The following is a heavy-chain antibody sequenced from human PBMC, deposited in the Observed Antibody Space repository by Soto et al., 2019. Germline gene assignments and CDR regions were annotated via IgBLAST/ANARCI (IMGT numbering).Heavy chain of an antibody. D-gene: IGHD6-19*01. V-gene: IGHV1-18*01. CDR3: ARDNGQWLVG. J-gene: IGHJ4*02. CDR2: TTTYNGNT. CDR1: GHGFTAYG. Sequence: QVQLVQSGAEVKKPGASVKVSCKTSGHGFTAYGITWVRQAPGQGFEWMGRTTTYNGNTKYAQKVQGRVTMTTDTSTSTAYMELRSLRFDDTAVYYCARDNGQWLVGWGQGTLVTVSS.